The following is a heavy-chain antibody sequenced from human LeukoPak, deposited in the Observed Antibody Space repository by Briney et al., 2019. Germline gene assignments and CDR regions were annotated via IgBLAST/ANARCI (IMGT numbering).Heavy chain of an antibody. CDR3: ARGGDYDFWSGLNYYYYYMDV. D-gene: IGHD3-3*01. J-gene: IGHJ6*03. V-gene: IGHV4-34*01. CDR2: FNHSGST. CDR1: GGSFSGYY. Sequence: PSETLSLTCAVYGGSFSGYYWSWLRQPPGKGQEWTGEFNHSGSTNYNPSLKSRVTISVDTSKNQFSLKLSSVTAADTAVYYCARGGDYDFWSGLNYYYYYMDVWGKGTTVTVSS.